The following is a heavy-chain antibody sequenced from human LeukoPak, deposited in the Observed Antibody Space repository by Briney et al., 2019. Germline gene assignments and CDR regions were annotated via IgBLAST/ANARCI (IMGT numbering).Heavy chain of an antibody. CDR1: GGSIRGDY. J-gene: IGHJ4*02. D-gene: IGHD3/OR15-3a*01. CDR2: IFGSGNT. V-gene: IGHV4-4*07. Sequence: SETLSLTCSVSGGSIRGDYWSWIRQPAGKGLEWIGRIFGSGNTNYNPSLKSRLTMSVDTSRNQFSLKLSSVTAADTAVYYCVRTYYDFWTGNDGWGQGTLVTVSS. CDR3: VRTYYDFWTGNDG.